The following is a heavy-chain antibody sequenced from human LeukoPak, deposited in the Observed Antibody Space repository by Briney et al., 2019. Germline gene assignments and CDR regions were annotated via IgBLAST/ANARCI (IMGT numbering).Heavy chain of an antibody. V-gene: IGHV3-23*01. CDR1: GFTFGSYA. Sequence: PGGSLRLSCAASGFTFGSYAMRWVRQAPGKGLEWVSAISGSGGSTYYADSVKGRFTISRDNSKNTLYLQMNSLRAEDTAVYYCAKDPWGTGDVYWGQGTLVTVSS. J-gene: IGHJ4*02. CDR3: AKDPWGTGDVY. CDR2: ISGSGGST. D-gene: IGHD7-27*01.